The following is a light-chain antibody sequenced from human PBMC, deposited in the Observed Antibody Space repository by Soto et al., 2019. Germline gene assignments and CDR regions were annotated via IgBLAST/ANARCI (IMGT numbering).Light chain of an antibody. CDR3: QQYNTFPLT. CDR2: KAS. CDR1: QSISSW. Sequence: DIQMTQSPSTLSASVGDRVTITCRASQSISSWLDWYQHKPGKAPRLLIYKASSLESGVPSTFSGSGSGTEFTLTISSLQPDDFATYYCQQYNTFPLTFGGGTKVEIK. J-gene: IGKJ4*01. V-gene: IGKV1-5*03.